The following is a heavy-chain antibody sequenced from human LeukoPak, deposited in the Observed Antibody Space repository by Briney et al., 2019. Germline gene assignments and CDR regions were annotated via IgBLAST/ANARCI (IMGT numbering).Heavy chain of an antibody. V-gene: IGHV3-23*01. CDR2: VGGDGRFT. CDR3: AKALLSSTSC. J-gene: IGHJ4*02. Sequence: GGSLRLSCATSGFSFSTYVMSWVRQAPGKGLEWVSSVGGDGRFTYHADSVKGRFTISRDNSKNTIFLQMNSLRAEDTAVYYCAKALLSSTSCWGQGTLVTVSS. CDR1: GFSFSTYV. D-gene: IGHD2-2*01.